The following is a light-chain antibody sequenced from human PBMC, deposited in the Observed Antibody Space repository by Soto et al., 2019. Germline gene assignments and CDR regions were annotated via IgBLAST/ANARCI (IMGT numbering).Light chain of an antibody. CDR2: AAS. J-gene: IGKJ5*01. CDR1: QSISSF. CDR3: QQRYDTTIT. Sequence: DIQLTQSLSSMSAFAGDRVHLACRASQSISSFLNWYQMKPRTYPKLLIYAASGLQSGVPSRFSGSVSGTDFNLTISSLQTEEFATYERQQRYDTTITVGQVTRLAI. V-gene: IGKV1-39*01.